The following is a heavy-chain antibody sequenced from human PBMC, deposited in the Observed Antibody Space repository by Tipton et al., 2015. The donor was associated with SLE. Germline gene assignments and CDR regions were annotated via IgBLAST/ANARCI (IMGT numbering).Heavy chain of an antibody. J-gene: IGHJ4*02. CDR1: GFTFRLYG. CDR2: IWYDGSNK. CDR3: AKDWELDQYYFDY. V-gene: IGHV3-33*06. Sequence: SLRLSCAASGFTFRLYGMHWVRQAPGKGLEWVAVIWYDGSNKYYADSVKGRFTISRDNSKNTLYLQMNSLRAEDTAVYYCAKDWELDQYYFDYWGQGTLVTVSS. D-gene: IGHD3-10*01.